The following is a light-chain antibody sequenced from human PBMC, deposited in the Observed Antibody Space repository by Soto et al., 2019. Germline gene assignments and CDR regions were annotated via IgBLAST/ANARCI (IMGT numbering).Light chain of an antibody. CDR3: SSYTSSSTPYV. J-gene: IGLJ1*01. CDR2: EVS. Sequence: QSVLTQPASVSGSPGQSITISCTGTSSDVGGYNYVSWYQQHPGKAPKLMIYEVSNRPSGVSNRFSGSKSGNTASLPISGLQAEDEADYYCSSYTSSSTPYVFGTGTKLTVL. CDR1: SSDVGGYNY. V-gene: IGLV2-14*01.